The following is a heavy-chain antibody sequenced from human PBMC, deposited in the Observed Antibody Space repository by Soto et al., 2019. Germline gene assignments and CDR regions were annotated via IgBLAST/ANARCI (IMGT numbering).Heavy chain of an antibody. CDR1: GFTFSSYA. Sequence: GGSLRLSCSASGFTFSSYAMHWVRQAPGKGLEYVSAISSNGGSTYYADSVKGRFTISRDNSKNTLYLQMSSLRAEDTAVYYCVKMYSSSWYVEDYFDYWGQGTLVTVSS. CDR3: VKMYSSSWYVEDYFDY. J-gene: IGHJ4*02. CDR2: ISSNGGST. V-gene: IGHV3-64D*08. D-gene: IGHD6-13*01.